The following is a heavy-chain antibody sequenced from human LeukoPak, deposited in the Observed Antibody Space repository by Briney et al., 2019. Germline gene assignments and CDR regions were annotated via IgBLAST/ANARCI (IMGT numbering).Heavy chain of an antibody. J-gene: IGHJ4*02. D-gene: IGHD5-12*01. CDR1: GFTFNNYL. Sequence: GGSPRLSCAASGFTFNNYLETGGRQAAREGLEGVAVINQDATKEYYMDSVKARFTISRDNAKNSVSLQMNSLRAEDTAVYYCVRDGGVSGYDLLDYWGQGTLVTVSS. CDR2: INQDATKE. CDR3: VRDGGVSGYDLLDY. V-gene: IGHV3-7*01.